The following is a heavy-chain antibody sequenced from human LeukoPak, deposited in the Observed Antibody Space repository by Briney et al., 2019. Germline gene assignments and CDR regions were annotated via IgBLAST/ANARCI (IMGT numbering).Heavy chain of an antibody. CDR3: ARSDYGDYPNWFDP. D-gene: IGHD4-17*01. V-gene: IGHV1-2*04. J-gene: IGHJ5*02. CDR2: INPNSGGT. CDR1: GYTFTGYY. Sequence: ASVKVSFKASGYTFTGYYMHWVRQAPGQGLEWMGWINPNSGGTNYAQKFQGWVTMTRDTSISTAYMELSRLRSDDTAVYYCARSDYGDYPNWFDPWGQGTLVTVSS.